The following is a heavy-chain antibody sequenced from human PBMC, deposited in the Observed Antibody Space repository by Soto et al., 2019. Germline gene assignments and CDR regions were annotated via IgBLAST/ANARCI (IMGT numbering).Heavy chain of an antibody. CDR1: GYTFTSYG. CDR3: ARDRGAYGMDV. Sequence: QVQLVQSGAEVKKPGASVKVSCKASGYTFTSYGISWVRQAPGQGLEWMGWISAYNGNTNYAQKLQGRVTMTTDAATSTAYMELRSLRSGDTAVYYCARDRGAYGMDVWGQGTTVTVSS. J-gene: IGHJ6*02. V-gene: IGHV1-18*01. CDR2: ISAYNGNT.